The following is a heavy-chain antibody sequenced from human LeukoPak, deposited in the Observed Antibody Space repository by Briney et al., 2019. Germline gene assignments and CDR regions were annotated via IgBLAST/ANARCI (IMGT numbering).Heavy chain of an antibody. CDR3: AMSGNYYYFDY. Sequence: PSETLSLTCTVSGGSISSYYWSWIRQPPGKGLEWIGYVYYTGSTNYNPSLKCRVTISVDSSKIQFSLKLSSVTAADTAVYYCAMSGNYYYFDYWGQGTLITVSS. D-gene: IGHD1-26*01. J-gene: IGHJ4*02. V-gene: IGHV4-59*01. CDR2: VYYTGST. CDR1: GGSISSYY.